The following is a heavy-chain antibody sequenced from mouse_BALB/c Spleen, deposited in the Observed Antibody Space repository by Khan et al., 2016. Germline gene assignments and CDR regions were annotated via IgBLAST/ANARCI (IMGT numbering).Heavy chain of an antibody. D-gene: IGHD2-10*02. CDR3: ATFQYGNYDYFDY. CDR1: GFSLTTYG. J-gene: IGHJ2*01. V-gene: IGHV2-9*02. Sequence: QVQLKQSGPGLVAPSQSLSITCTVSGFSLTTYGVHWVRQPPGKGLKWLGVIWPGGSTNYNSALMSRLSISKDNSKSQVFLKMNSLQTDDTAIYYYATFQYGNYDYFDYWCQVTTLTVSS. CDR2: IWPGGST.